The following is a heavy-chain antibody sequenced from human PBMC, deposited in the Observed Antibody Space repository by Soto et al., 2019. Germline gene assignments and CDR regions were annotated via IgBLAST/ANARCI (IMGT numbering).Heavy chain of an antibody. V-gene: IGHV3-11*01. CDR1: GFTFSDYY. CDR2: ISSRSSTI. D-gene: IGHD2-8*01. CDR3: ASGTNGAFFVY. Sequence: GALRLSCAASGFTFSDYYMSWIRQAPGKGLEWVSYISSRSSTIFYADSVKGRFTISRDNVKNSLYLQMNSLRAEDTAVYYCASGTNGAFFVYWGQGILVTVSS. J-gene: IGHJ4*02.